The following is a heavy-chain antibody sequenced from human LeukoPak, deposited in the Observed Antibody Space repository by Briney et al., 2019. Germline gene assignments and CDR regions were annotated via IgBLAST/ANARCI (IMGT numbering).Heavy chain of an antibody. CDR1: GYTFTSYD. V-gene: IGHV1-8*03. Sequence: GASVKVSCKASGYTFTSYDINWVRQATGQGLEWMGWMNPNSGNTGYAQKFQGRDTITRNTSISTAYMELSSLRSEDTAVYYCARPGYSSGWYDYWGQGTLVTVSS. J-gene: IGHJ4*02. D-gene: IGHD6-19*01. CDR2: MNPNSGNT. CDR3: ARPGYSSGWYDY.